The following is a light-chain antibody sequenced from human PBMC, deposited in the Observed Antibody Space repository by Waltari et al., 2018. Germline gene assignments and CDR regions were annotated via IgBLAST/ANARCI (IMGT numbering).Light chain of an antibody. V-gene: IGKV3-20*01. J-gene: IGKJ4*01. CDR2: DSS. Sequence: EVILTQSPDTLSLSPGARATPAVRARQNITNTYLAWYQQKPGLAPRLLIYDSSSRATGVPDRFSGSGSGTDFTLTIGRLEPEDYAVYYCQQYENSPLTFGGGTQVETK. CDR1: QNITNTY. CDR3: QQYENSPLT.